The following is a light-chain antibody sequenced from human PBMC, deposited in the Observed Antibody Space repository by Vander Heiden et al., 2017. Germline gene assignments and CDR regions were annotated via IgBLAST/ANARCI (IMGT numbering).Light chain of an antibody. J-gene: IGKJ1*01. CDR2: GAS. Sequence: EIVLTQSPGTLSLSPGDRATLSCRASQSISNNYLLWYQQHPGQAPRLLIYGASNRATGIPDRFSGSGSGTDFTLTISRLEPEDFAVYYCHQYGSSPRTFGQGTKVDIK. CDR1: QSISNNY. CDR3: HQYGSSPRT. V-gene: IGKV3-20*01.